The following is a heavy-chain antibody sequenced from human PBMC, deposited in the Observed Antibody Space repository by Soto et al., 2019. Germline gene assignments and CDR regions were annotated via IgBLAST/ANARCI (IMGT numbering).Heavy chain of an antibody. V-gene: IGHV3-23*01. Sequence: EVRLLESGGGLVQPGGSLRLSCAASGFTFSSYAMSWVRQAPGKGLEWVSAISGSGGSTYYADSVKGRFTISRDNSKNTLYLQMNSLRAEDTAVYYCAKDPEVLLWFGELLPPHGMDVWGQGTTVTVSS. J-gene: IGHJ6*02. D-gene: IGHD3-10*01. CDR1: GFTFSSYA. CDR2: ISGSGGST. CDR3: AKDPEVLLWFGELLPPHGMDV.